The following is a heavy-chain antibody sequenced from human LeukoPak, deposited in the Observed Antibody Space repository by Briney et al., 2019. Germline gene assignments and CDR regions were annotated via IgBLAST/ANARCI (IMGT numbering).Heavy chain of an antibody. D-gene: IGHD6-13*01. CDR2: INPKNGGT. J-gene: IGHJ4*02. CDR3: ARAQNSYTSSSLDS. V-gene: IGHV1-2*02. Sequence: GASVKGSCKASGYTFSGNYMHWLRQAPGQGLEWMGSINPKNGGTNYAQKFQGRVTMTRDTSISTAYMEMSGLKSDDTDVYYCARAQNSYTSSSLDSWGQGTLVTVSS. CDR1: GYTFSGNY.